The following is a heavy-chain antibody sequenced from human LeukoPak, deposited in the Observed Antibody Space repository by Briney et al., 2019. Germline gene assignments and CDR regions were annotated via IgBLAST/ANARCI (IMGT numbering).Heavy chain of an antibody. V-gene: IGHV3-30-3*01. Sequence: PGGSLRLSCAASGFTFSSYAMHWVRQAPGKGLEWVAVISYDGSNKYYADSVKGRFTISRDNSKNTLYLQMNSLRAEDTAVYYCARDHDLVGATGYYFDYWGQGTLVTVSS. CDR1: GFTFSSYA. CDR3: ARDHDLVGATGYYFDY. CDR2: ISYDGSNK. J-gene: IGHJ4*02. D-gene: IGHD1-26*01.